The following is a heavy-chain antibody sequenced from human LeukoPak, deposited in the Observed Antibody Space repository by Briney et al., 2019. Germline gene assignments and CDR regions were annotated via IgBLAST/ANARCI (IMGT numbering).Heavy chain of an antibody. CDR1: GSSFTTYW. Sequence: GESLKISCKVSGSSFTTYWIGWVRQMPGKGLTWMGIIYPGDSNTRYSPSFQGQVTISADKSISTAYLQWSSLKASDTAMYYCARRWSSSSLDYWGQGTLVTVSS. CDR3: ARRWSSSSLDY. CDR2: IYPGDSNT. V-gene: IGHV5-51*01. J-gene: IGHJ4*02. D-gene: IGHD6-6*01.